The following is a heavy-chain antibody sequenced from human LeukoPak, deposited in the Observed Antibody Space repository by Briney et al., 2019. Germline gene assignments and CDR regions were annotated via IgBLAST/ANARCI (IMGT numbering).Heavy chain of an antibody. J-gene: IGHJ3*02. Sequence: GSLRPSRAAPGFTFRNYALSLVRQAPGKGMELASAIMGSCGSTYQADSLKGRFTISRDKSTNTLQLQMNSMRVDDTAVDYCAKGYYYVSCCAFDIWGRGTMVTVSS. D-gene: IGHD3-10*02. CDR2: IMGSCGST. CDR3: AKGYYYVSCCAFDI. CDR1: GFTFRNYA. V-gene: IGHV3-23*01.